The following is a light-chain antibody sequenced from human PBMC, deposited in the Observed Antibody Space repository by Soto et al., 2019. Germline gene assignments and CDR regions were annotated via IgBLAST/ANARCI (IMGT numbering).Light chain of an antibody. V-gene: IGKV3-20*01. CDR1: QSISSSY. Sequence: EIVLTQSPGTLSLSPGERATLSCRASQSISSSYLVWYQQKPGQAPRLLIYVTSSRATGIPDRFSGSGSGTDFTLTISRLEPEDFAVYYCQQYGRSSYTFGQGTKLEIK. J-gene: IGKJ2*01. CDR3: QQYGRSSYT. CDR2: VTS.